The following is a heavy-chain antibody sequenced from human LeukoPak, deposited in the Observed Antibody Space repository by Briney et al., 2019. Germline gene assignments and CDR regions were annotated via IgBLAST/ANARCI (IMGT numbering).Heavy chain of an antibody. CDR1: GGSFSGYY. V-gene: IGHV4-34*01. Sequence: SETLSLTCAVYGGSFSGYYWSWIRQPLGKGLEWIGEINHSGSTNYNPSLKSRVTISVDTSKNQFSLKLSSVTAADTAVYYCARARPLFVLSGYCTNGVCYNFIFDYCGQGTLVTVSS. CDR2: INHSGST. D-gene: IGHD2-8*01. J-gene: IGHJ4*02. CDR3: ARARPLFVLSGYCTNGVCYNFIFDY.